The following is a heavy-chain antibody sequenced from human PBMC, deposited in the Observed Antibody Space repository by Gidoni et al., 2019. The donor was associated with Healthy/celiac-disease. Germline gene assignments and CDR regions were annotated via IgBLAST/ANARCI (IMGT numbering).Heavy chain of an antibody. V-gene: IGHV4-39*01. CDR1: GGSISSSSYY. J-gene: IGHJ4*02. D-gene: IGHD1-7*01. CDR2: IYYSGST. CDR3: VGVTGTTSFDY. Sequence: QLQLQESGPGLVKPSETLSLTCTVSGGSISSSSYYWGWIRQPPGKGLEWIGSIYYSGSTYYNPSLKSRVTISVDTSKNQFSLKLSSVTAADTAVYYCVGVTGTTSFDYWGQGTLVTVSS.